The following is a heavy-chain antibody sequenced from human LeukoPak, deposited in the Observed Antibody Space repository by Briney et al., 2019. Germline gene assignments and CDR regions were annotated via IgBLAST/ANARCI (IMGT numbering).Heavy chain of an antibody. CDR2: IYYSGST. V-gene: IGHV4-39*07. CDR3: ARYKALIVGASPPVEPGGSRNFDY. D-gene: IGHD1-26*01. CDR1: GGSISSSSYY. J-gene: IGHJ4*02. Sequence: TPSETLSLTCTVSGGSISSSSYYWGWIRQPPGKGLEWIGSIYYSGSTYYNPSLKSRVTISVDTFKNQFSLKLSSVTAADTAVYYCARYKALIVGASPPVEPGGSRNFDYWGQGTLVTVSS.